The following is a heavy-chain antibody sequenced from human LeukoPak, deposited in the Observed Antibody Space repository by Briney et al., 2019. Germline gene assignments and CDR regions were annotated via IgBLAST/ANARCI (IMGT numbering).Heavy chain of an antibody. V-gene: IGHV3-21*01. CDR3: ARDPRLLDCSSTSCYAAGWFDP. D-gene: IGHD2-2*01. J-gene: IGHJ5*02. Sequence: GGSLRLSCAASGFTFSSYSMNWVRQAPGKGLEWVSSISSSSSYIYYADSVKGRFTISRDNAKNSLYLQMNSLRAEDTAVYYCARDPRLLDCSSTSCYAAGWFDPWGQGTLVTVSS. CDR1: GFTFSSYS. CDR2: ISSSSSYI.